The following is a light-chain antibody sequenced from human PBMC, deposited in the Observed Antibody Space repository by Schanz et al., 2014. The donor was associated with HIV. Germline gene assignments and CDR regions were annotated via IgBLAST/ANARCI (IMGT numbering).Light chain of an antibody. V-gene: IGKV3-20*01. J-gene: IGKJ4*01. CDR1: QSLGGSQ. Sequence: ETVLTQSPGSLSLSPGERATLSCRASQSLGGSQLAWYQHKPGQAPRLLIYGASNRASGVPDRFSGSGSGTDFTLKISRVEAEDVGVYYCMQRIEFPLTFGGGTKVEIK. CDR2: GAS. CDR3: MQRIEFPLT.